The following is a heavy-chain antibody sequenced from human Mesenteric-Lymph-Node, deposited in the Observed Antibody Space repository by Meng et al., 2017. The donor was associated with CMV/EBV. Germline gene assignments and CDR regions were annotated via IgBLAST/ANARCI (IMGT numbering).Heavy chain of an antibody. Sequence: GESLKISCTASGFTFSSYAMYWVRQAPGKGLEWVSGISSSGVGTYYAGSVKGRFTISRDNSKNTLFLQMNNLRPEDTAIYYCTKGIKGGTAAGIEAWGQGTLVTVSS. CDR2: ISSSGVGT. D-gene: IGHD6-13*01. V-gene: IGHV3-23*01. CDR1: GFTFSSYA. CDR3: TKGIKGGTAAGIEA. J-gene: IGHJ5*02.